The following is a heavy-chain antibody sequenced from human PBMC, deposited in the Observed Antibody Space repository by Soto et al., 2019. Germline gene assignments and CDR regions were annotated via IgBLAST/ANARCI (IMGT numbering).Heavy chain of an antibody. CDR1: GFIVSTNY. Sequence: PGGSLRLSCAASGFIVSTNYMNWVRQAPGKGLEWVSAISGSGGSTYYADSVKGRFTISRDNSKNTLYLQMNSLRAEDTAVYYCAKEERSGSYSKGGGYWGQGTLVTVSS. D-gene: IGHD1-26*01. CDR2: ISGSGGST. J-gene: IGHJ4*02. V-gene: IGHV3-23*01. CDR3: AKEERSGSYSKGGGY.